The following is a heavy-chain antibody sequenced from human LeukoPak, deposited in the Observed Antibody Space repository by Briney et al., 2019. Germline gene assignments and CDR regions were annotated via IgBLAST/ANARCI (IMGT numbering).Heavy chain of an antibody. Sequence: AETLSLTCTVSGGSISSYYWIWIRQPPGKGLEWIGYIYYSGSTNYNPSLKSRVTISVDTSKNQFSLKLSSVTAADTAVYYCARGSYDYVWRSYRSWWFDPWGQGTLVTVSS. V-gene: IGHV4-59*01. CDR3: ARGSYDYVWRSYRSWWFDP. D-gene: IGHD3-16*02. CDR2: IYYSGST. CDR1: GGSISSYY. J-gene: IGHJ5*02.